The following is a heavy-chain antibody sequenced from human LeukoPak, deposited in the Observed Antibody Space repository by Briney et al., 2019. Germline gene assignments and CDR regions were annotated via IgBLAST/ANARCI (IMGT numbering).Heavy chain of an antibody. J-gene: IGHJ4*02. Sequence: PGRSLRLSCAASGFTFSSYGMHWVRQAPGKGLEWVAVISHDGSNKYYADSVKGRFTISRDNSKNTLYLQMNSLRAEDTAVYYCAKETQDIVVVPAAMRFDYWGQGTLVTVSS. V-gene: IGHV3-30*18. CDR2: ISHDGSNK. D-gene: IGHD2-2*01. CDR3: AKETQDIVVVPAAMRFDY. CDR1: GFTFSSYG.